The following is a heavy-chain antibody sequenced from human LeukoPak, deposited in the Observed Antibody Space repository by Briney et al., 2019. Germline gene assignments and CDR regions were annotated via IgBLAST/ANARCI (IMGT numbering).Heavy chain of an antibody. CDR1: GFTFSRYG. CDR2: ISGSGSKT. D-gene: IGHD1-26*01. V-gene: IGHV3-23*01. J-gene: IGHJ4*02. CDR3: GKDGGRYQFDY. Sequence: GGSLRLSCAASGFTFSRYGMCWVRQAPGKGLEWVSAISGSGSKTYYADSVKGRFTISRDNSKSTLYLQMNSLRAEDTAVYYCGKDGGRYQFDYWGQGTLVTVSS.